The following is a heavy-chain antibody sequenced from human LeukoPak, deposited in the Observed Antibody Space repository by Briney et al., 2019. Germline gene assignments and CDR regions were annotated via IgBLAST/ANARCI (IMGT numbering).Heavy chain of an antibody. Sequence: SVKVSCKASGGTFSSYAISWVRQAPGQGLEWMGGIIPIFGTANYAQKLQGRVTMTTDTSTSTAYMELRSLRSDDTAVYYCARYGEDYFDYWGQGTLVTVSS. CDR2: IIPIFGTA. J-gene: IGHJ4*02. V-gene: IGHV1-69*05. CDR3: ARYGEDYFDY. D-gene: IGHD4-17*01. CDR1: GGTFSSYA.